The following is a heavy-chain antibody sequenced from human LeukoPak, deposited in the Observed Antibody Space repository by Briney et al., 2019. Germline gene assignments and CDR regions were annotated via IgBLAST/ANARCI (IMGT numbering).Heavy chain of an antibody. V-gene: IGHV5-51*01. CDR1: GNSFSNYW. J-gene: IGHJ4*02. CDR2: IYPGDSDT. Sequence: GESLKISCKGSGNSFSNYWIGWVRQLPGRGLEWMGIIYPGDSDTRYNPSFQGQVTISADKSISTAYLQWSSLKASDTAMYYCARRGTYYDSSGYMTTFDYWGQGTLVTVSS. CDR3: ARRGTYYDSSGYMTTFDY. D-gene: IGHD3-22*01.